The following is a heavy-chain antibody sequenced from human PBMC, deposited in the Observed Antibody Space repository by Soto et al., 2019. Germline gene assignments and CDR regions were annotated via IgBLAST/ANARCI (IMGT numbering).Heavy chain of an antibody. CDR3: AIDCGVAAPVAGNTHYYYYMDV. D-gene: IGHD6-19*01. J-gene: IGHJ6*03. CDR2: ISTYNGDT. Sequence: ASVKVSCKASGYSFTNYGITWVRQAPGQGFEWMGWISTYNGDTSYAQKLQGRVTMTTDASTSTAYLELRSLRSDDTAVYYCAIDCGVAAPVAGNTHYYYYMDVLGKGTTVSVSS. V-gene: IGHV1-18*01. CDR1: GYSFTNYG.